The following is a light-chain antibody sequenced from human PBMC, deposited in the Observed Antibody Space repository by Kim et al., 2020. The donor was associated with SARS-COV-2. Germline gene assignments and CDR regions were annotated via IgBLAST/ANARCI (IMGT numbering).Light chain of an antibody. CDR2: EVT. Sequence: QSALTPPPSASGSPGQSVTISCIGTSSDIGAYNYVSWYQQHPGTLPKLVICEVTQRPSGVPNRFSGSKSGNTASLIISGLQAEDEADYYCSSYAGGRYVFGTGTKVTVL. CDR3: SSYAGGRYV. CDR1: SSDIGAYNY. V-gene: IGLV2-8*01. J-gene: IGLJ1*01.